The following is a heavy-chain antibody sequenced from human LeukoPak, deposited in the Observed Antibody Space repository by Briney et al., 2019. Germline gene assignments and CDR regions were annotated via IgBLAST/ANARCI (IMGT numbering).Heavy chain of an antibody. CDR2: IYYSGSI. Sequence: PSETLSLTCTVSAASISSYYWSWIRQPPGKGLEWIGYIYYSGSINYNPSLKSRVAIPVDTSKNQVSLRLTSVTAADTAVYYCARGGSIVGTTPHDTFDIWGQGTVVTVS. CDR3: ARGGSIVGTTPHDTFDI. J-gene: IGHJ3*02. V-gene: IGHV4-59*01. D-gene: IGHD1-26*01. CDR1: AASISSYY.